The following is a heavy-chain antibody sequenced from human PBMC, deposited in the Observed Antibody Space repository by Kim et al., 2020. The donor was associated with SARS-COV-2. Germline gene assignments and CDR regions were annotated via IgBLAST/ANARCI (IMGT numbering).Heavy chain of an antibody. J-gene: IGHJ4*02. Sequence: GGSLRLSCATSGFAFSSYHMNWVRQAPGKGLEWVSAIHHNGGTWYADPVKGRFTVSRDNSKNTVYLQMNSLRADDTAVYYCAKDPYDSSGREGAGYWGQGTLVTVSS. V-gene: IGHV3-23*01. D-gene: IGHD3-22*01. CDR3: AKDPYDSSGREGAGY. CDR2: IHHNGGT. CDR1: GFAFSSYH.